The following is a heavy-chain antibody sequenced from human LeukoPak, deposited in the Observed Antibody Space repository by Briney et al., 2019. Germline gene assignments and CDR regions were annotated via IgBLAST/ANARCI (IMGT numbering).Heavy chain of an antibody. V-gene: IGHV3-33*01. CDR3: ARDKVQQLVQLGGRIGHYYYYYMDV. CDR1: GFTFSSYG. CDR2: IWYDGSNK. D-gene: IGHD6-13*01. Sequence: GRSLRLSCAASGFTFSSYGMHWVRQAPGKGLEWVAVIWYDGSNKYYADSVKGRFTISRDNSKNTLYLQMNSLRAEDTAVYYCARDKVQQLVQLGGRIGHYYYYYMDVWGKGTTVTVSS. J-gene: IGHJ6*03.